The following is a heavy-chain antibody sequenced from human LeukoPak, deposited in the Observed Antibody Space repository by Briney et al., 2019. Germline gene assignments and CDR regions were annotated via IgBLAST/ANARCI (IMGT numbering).Heavy chain of an antibody. CDR3: ARGLNIPAAILFDY. Sequence: PSETLSLTCTVSGGSISSSSYYWGWIRQPPGKGLEWIGSIYYSGSTYYNPSLKSRVTISVDTDKNQFSLKLSSVTAADTAVYYCARGLNIPAAILFDYWGQGTLVTVSS. J-gene: IGHJ4*02. CDR2: IYYSGST. V-gene: IGHV4-39*01. D-gene: IGHD2-2*02. CDR1: GGSISSSSYY.